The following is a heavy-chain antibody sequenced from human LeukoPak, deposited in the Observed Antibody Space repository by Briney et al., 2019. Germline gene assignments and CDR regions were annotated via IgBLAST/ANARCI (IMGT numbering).Heavy chain of an antibody. D-gene: IGHD6-19*01. J-gene: IGHJ4*02. CDR3: AKDGAVASVDY. CDR2: ISGRGDGT. CDR1: GFTFSRYA. V-gene: IGHV3-23*01. Sequence: GGSLRLSCVASGFTFSRYAMNWVRQAPGKGLEWVSGISGRGDGTFYADSAKGRFTIPRDNSKNTLYLQMNSLRAEDTAVYYCAKDGAVASVDYWGQGTLVTVSS.